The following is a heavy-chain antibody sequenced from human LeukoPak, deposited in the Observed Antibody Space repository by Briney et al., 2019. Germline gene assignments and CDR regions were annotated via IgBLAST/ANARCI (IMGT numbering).Heavy chain of an antibody. D-gene: IGHD2-2*01. Sequence: GGSLRLSCAASGFTFSSYWMSWVRQAPGRGLEWVANIKQDGSEKYYVDSVKGRFTISRDNAKNSLYLQMNSLRAEDTAVYYCARDGDIVVVPAAIGYYGMDVWGQGTTVTVSS. CDR2: IKQDGSEK. CDR1: GFTFSSYW. J-gene: IGHJ6*02. CDR3: ARDGDIVVVPAAIGYYGMDV. V-gene: IGHV3-7*01.